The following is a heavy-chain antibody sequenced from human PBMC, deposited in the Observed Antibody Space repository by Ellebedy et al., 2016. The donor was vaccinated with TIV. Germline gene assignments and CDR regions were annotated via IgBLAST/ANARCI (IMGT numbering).Heavy chain of an antibody. Sequence: SETLSLTXTVSGDSIGTSDYYWGWIRQPPGKGLQWIASIYHRGYTSYNPSLESRVTISVDTSKNQLFLDLRSVTAADTAVYYCARPYGGSHWGQGIMVTVSS. J-gene: IGHJ4*02. D-gene: IGHD4-23*01. V-gene: IGHV4-39*01. CDR1: GDSIGTSDYY. CDR2: IYHRGYT. CDR3: ARPYGGSH.